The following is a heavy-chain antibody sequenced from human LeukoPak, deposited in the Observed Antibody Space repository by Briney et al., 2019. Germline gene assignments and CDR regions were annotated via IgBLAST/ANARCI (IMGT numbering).Heavy chain of an antibody. V-gene: IGHV3-11*01. CDR1: GFTFSDSY. CDR3: ARIGPYYDFSS. Sequence: GGSLRLSCAASGFTFSDSYMSWIRQAPGKGLEWVSYISSSGSTKYYADSVKGRFTISRDNAKNSLYLQTNSLRAEDTAVYYCARIGPYYDFSSWGQGTQVTVSS. D-gene: IGHD3-3*01. CDR2: ISSSGSTK. J-gene: IGHJ5*02.